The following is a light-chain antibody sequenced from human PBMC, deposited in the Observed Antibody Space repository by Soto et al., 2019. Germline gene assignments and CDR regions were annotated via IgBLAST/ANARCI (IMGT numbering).Light chain of an antibody. V-gene: IGKV1-39*01. J-gene: IGKJ1*01. Sequence: DIQMTQSPSSLSASVGDRVTITCRASQSISNCVNWYQQKPGRAPNLLIYSTSTLKSRGLSRLNSNVSGTDFTLSISSLQPEDFATYYCYQSYSAPQFDQGTNVEI. CDR3: YQSYSAPQ. CDR2: STS. CDR1: QSISNC.